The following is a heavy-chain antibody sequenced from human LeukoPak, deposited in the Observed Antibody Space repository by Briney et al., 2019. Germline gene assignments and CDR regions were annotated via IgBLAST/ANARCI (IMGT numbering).Heavy chain of an antibody. CDR3: ATGLWALDY. CDR2: IYYSGST. J-gene: IGHJ4*02. V-gene: IGHV4-59*01. CDR1: GDSISSYY. Sequence: SETLSLTCTVSGDSISSYYWSWIRQPPGKGLEWIGYIYYSGSTNCNPSLKSRVTISVDTSKNQFSLKLTSVIAADTAVYHCATGLWALDYWGRGTLVTVSS. D-gene: IGHD3-16*01.